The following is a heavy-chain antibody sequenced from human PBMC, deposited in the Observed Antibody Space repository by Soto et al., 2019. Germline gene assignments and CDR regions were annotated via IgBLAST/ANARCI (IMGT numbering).Heavy chain of an antibody. Sequence: GGSLRLSYAASGFTFDDYTMYWVRQAPGKGLEWVSGIGWKSDTIGDGDSVKGRFTISRDNAKTSLYLQMNSLRAEDTALYFCAKEVGRSTSYYYGLDVWGQGT. D-gene: IGHD2-2*01. V-gene: IGHV3-9*01. CDR1: GFTFDDYT. CDR2: IGWKSDTI. J-gene: IGHJ6*02. CDR3: AKEVGRSTSYYYGLDV.